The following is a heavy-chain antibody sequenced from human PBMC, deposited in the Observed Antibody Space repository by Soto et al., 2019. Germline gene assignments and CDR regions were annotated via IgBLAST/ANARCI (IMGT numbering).Heavy chain of an antibody. Sequence: PSETLSLTCTVSGGSIRNYYWNWIRQPAGKGLEWIGRIYTSGNSDYNPSLKSRVTMSADTSKNQLSLRLSSVTAADSAVYYCAGLRFAKPPGYIDYWGKGLRATVSS. V-gene: IGHV4-4*07. CDR3: AGLRFAKPPGYIDY. D-gene: IGHD3-10*01. CDR1: GGSIRNYY. CDR2: IYTSGNS. J-gene: IGHJ4*02.